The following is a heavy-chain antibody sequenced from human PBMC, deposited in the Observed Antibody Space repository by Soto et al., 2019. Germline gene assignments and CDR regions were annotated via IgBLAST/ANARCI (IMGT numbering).Heavy chain of an antibody. D-gene: IGHD6-19*01. CDR2: ISAAGRTT. Sequence: EVQLLESGGGLVQPGGSLRLSCAPSGFTFSNFAMGWVRQAPGKGLEWVSHISAAGRTTYYADSVKGRFTISRDNSKNTLFLQMDSLRAEDMAVYYCAKDGIAVNSKGYFDYWGQGSLVTVSS. CDR1: GFTFSNFA. CDR3: AKDGIAVNSKGYFDY. V-gene: IGHV3-23*01. J-gene: IGHJ4*02.